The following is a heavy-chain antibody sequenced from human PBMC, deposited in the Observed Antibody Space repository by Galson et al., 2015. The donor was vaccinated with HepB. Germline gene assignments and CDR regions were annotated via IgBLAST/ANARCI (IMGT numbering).Heavy chain of an antibody. D-gene: IGHD6-19*01. Sequence: SLRLSCAASGFTFSSYSMNWVRQAPGKGLEWVSSISSSSSYIYYADSVKGRFTISRDNAKNSLYLQMNSLRAEDTAVYYCATSMRTSSGWTDAFDIWGQGTMVTVSS. V-gene: IGHV3-21*01. J-gene: IGHJ3*02. CDR1: GFTFSSYS. CDR2: ISSSSSYI. CDR3: ATSMRTSSGWTDAFDI.